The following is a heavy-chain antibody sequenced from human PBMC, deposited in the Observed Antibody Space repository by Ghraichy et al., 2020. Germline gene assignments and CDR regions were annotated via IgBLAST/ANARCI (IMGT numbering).Heavy chain of an antibody. CDR1: GGSISGFY. Sequence: SETLSLTCTVSGGSISGFYWSWIRQPPGKGLEWIGYVYYSGSTSYNPSLKSRVTISVDTSKNQFSLKLSSVTAADTAVYYCARRGSAADPFDYWAQGTLVTVSS. J-gene: IGHJ4*02. V-gene: IGHV4-59*01. D-gene: IGHD2-15*01. CDR2: VYYSGST. CDR3: ARRGSAADPFDY.